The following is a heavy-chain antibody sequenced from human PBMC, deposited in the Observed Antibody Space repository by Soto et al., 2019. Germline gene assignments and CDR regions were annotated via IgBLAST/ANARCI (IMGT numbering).Heavy chain of an antibody. CDR1: GFTFSSYS. J-gene: IGHJ5*02. CDR2: ISSSSSTI. D-gene: IGHD5-18*01. CDR3: ARDGTVDTAMVIVTGIYNWFDP. Sequence: PGGSLRLSCAASGFTFSSYSMNWVRQAPGKGLEWVSCISSSSSTIYYADSVKGRFTISRDNAKNSLYLQMNSLRAEDTAVYYCARDGTVDTAMVIVTGIYNWFDPWGQGTLVTVSS. V-gene: IGHV3-48*04.